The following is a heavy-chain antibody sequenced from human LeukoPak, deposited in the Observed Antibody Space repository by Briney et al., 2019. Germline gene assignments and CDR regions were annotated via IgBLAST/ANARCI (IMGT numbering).Heavy chain of an antibody. CDR3: ARDPSNGYFDY. CDR2: IRQDGSEK. D-gene: IGHD4/OR15-4a*01. Sequence: GGSLRLSCAASGFTFSSYWMSWVRQAPGKGLEWVAYIRQDGSEKYYMDSVKGRFTISRDNTKNSLYLQMNSLRADDTAVYYCARDPSNGYFDYWGQGTLVTVSS. V-gene: IGHV3-7*01. CDR1: GFTFSSYW. J-gene: IGHJ4*02.